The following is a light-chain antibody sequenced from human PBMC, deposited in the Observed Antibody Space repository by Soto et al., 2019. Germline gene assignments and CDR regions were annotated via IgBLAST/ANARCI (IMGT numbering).Light chain of an antibody. J-gene: IGLJ2*01. Sequence: QAVVTQEPSLTVSPGGTVTLTCGSSTGAVTSGHYPYWFQQKPGQAPRTLIYDTRKKHSWTPARFSGSLPGGKAALTLSGAQPEDEAEYYCSLSYSGDVVFGGGTKLTVL. V-gene: IGLV7-46*01. CDR3: SLSYSGDVV. CDR2: DTR. CDR1: TGAVTSGHY.